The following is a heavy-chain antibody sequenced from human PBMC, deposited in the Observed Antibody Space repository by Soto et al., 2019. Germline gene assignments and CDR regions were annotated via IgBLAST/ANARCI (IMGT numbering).Heavy chain of an antibody. CDR3: TTSPGVYAHY. V-gene: IGHV3-74*01. CDR2: IDNYGTGT. CDR1: GFAFTTFW. J-gene: IGHJ4*02. Sequence: EVLLVESGGGLVQPGGSLRLSCATSGFAFTTFWMHWVRQTPGKGLVWVSRIDNYGTGTVYADSVKGRFTISRDNAKNTLFLQMDSLRAEDTGVYYCTTSPGVYAHYWGQGTLVTVSS. D-gene: IGHD4-17*01.